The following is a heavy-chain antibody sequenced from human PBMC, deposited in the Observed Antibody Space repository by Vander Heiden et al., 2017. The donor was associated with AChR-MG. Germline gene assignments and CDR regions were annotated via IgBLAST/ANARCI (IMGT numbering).Heavy chain of an antibody. J-gene: IGHJ5*02. CDR1: GFTFSTHA. D-gene: IGHD4-17*01. CDR3: AKDPVGDDYGTYLDP. CDR2: ISGSGGRK. V-gene: IGHV3-23*01. Sequence: EVQLLESGGGLVQPGGSLRLYCAASGFTFSTHAMRWLPQAPGKGLEWVSFISGSGGRKHYADSGKGRFTISRDNSKNTLYLQMKSLRAEDTAIYYCAKDPVGDDYGTYLDPWGQGTLVPVS.